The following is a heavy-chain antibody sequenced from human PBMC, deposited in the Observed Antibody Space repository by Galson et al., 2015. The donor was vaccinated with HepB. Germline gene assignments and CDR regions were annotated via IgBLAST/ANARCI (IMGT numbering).Heavy chain of an antibody. CDR1: GFTFSSYA. J-gene: IGHJ4*02. V-gene: IGHV3-30-3*01. Sequence: SLRLSCAASGFTFSSYAMHWVRQAPGKGLEWVAVISYDGSNKYYADSVKGRFTISRDNSKNTLYLQMNSLRAEDTAVYYCARDSLVRFLEWLGKGYFDYWGQGTLVTVSS. D-gene: IGHD3-3*01. CDR3: ARDSLVRFLEWLGKGYFDY. CDR2: ISYDGSNK.